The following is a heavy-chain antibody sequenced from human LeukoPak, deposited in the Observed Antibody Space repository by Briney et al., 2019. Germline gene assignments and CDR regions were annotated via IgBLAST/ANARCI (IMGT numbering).Heavy chain of an antibody. J-gene: IGHJ4*02. CDR3: ARGYGDYEGYYFDY. Sequence: SETLSLTCTVSGGSISSGGYYWSWIRQHPGKGLEWIGYIYCSGSTYYNPSLKSRVTISVDTSKNQFSLKLSSVTAADTAVYYCARGYGDYEGYYFDYWGQGTLVTVSS. CDR1: GGSISSGGYY. CDR2: IYCSGST. D-gene: IGHD4-17*01. V-gene: IGHV4-31*03.